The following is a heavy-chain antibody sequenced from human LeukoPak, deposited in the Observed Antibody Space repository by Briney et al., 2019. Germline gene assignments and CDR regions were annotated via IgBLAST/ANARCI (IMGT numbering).Heavy chain of an antibody. CDR1: GFTFSSYG. J-gene: IGHJ4*02. D-gene: IGHD6-19*01. Sequence: SGGSLRLSCAASGFTFSSYGMSWVRQAPGKGLEWVSAISGGGRTTYYADSVKGRFTISRDISKSTLYLQMNSLRAEDTAVYYCAKELYSRGWYNGYFDDWGQGTLVTVSS. V-gene: IGHV3-23*01. CDR2: ISGGGRTT. CDR3: AKELYSRGWYNGYFDD.